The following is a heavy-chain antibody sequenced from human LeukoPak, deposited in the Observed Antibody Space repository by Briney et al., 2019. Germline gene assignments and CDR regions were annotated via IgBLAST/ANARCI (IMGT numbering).Heavy chain of an antibody. CDR2: INCYNGNT. CDR3: ARGLDAAAGLANFDY. V-gene: IGHV1-18*01. Sequence: ASVRVSCKASGYSSSYFGINWVRQAPGQGLEWMGWINCYNGNTNYAQKSEGRLTLTTDTATSSVYMELRNLRSDDTAVYYCARGLDAAAGLANFDYWGQGTLVTVSS. CDR1: GYSSSYFG. J-gene: IGHJ4*02. D-gene: IGHD6-25*01.